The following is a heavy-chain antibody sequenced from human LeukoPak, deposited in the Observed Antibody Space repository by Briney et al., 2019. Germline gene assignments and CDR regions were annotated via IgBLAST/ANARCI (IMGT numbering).Heavy chain of an antibody. CDR1: GYSFTNYW. V-gene: IGHV5-51*01. CDR3: ARQAYGGRALYWYYDL. CDR2: IYPSDSES. D-gene: IGHD4-23*01. J-gene: IGHJ2*01. Sequence: GESLKISCKGSGYSFTNYWIGWVRQMPGKGLEWMGIIYPSDSESRYSPSFQGQVTFTADTSTETAYLQWSSLKASDTGTYFCARQAYGGRALYWYYDLWGRGTLVTVSS.